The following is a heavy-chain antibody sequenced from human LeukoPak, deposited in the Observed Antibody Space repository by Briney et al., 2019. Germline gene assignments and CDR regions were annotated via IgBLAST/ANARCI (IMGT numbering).Heavy chain of an antibody. CDR1: GYTFTSHG. D-gene: IGHD5-18*01. J-gene: IGHJ6*02. Sequence: ASVKVSCKASGYTFTSHGISWARQAPGQGLEWMGWISAYNGNTNYARKLQGRVTMTTDTSTSTAYMELRSLRSDDTAVYYCARGSPAMVYYGMDVWGQGTTVTVSS. V-gene: IGHV1-18*01. CDR3: ARGSPAMVYYGMDV. CDR2: ISAYNGNT.